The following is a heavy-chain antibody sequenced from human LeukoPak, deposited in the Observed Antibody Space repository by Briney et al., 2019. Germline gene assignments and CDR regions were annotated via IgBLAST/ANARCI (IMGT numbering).Heavy chain of an antibody. CDR3: ARAFSGSKQQYDY. CDR2: ISPIHGIA. D-gene: IGHD3-22*01. V-gene: IGHV1-69*02. CDR1: GCTFTSCT. J-gene: IGHJ4*02. Sequence: GSAVKVPCKASGCTFTSCTTSWVRQAPGQGLEWMGRISPIHGIANYAQKFQGRVTISTDKSTSTAYMELSSLRTEDTAVYYCARAFSGSKQQYDYWGQGTLVTVSS.